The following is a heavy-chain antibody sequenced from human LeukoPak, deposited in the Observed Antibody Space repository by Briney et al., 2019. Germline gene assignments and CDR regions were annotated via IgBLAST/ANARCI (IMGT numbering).Heavy chain of an antibody. V-gene: IGHV3-11*04. CDR1: GFTFSGYY. D-gene: IGHD3-10*01. Sequence: GGSLRLSCAASGFTFSGYYMSWIRQAPGKGLEWVSYISSSGSTIYYADSVKGRFTISRDNAKNSLYLQMNSLRAEDTAVYYCAREKHTYYYGSGSPYYYYYMDVWGKGTTVTVSS. CDR3: AREKHTYYYGSGSPYYYYYMDV. CDR2: ISSSGSTI. J-gene: IGHJ6*03.